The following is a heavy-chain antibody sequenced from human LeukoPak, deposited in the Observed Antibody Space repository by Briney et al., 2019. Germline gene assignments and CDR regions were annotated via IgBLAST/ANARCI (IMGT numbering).Heavy chain of an antibody. CDR1: GGSISSGSYY. CDR3: ARATSSYFYYMDV. V-gene: IGHV4-61*02. Sequence: SETLSLTCAVSGGSISSGSYYWSWFRQPAEKGLEWIGRIYTSGSTYYNPSLKSRVTISADTSKNQFSLNVSSVTAADTAVYYCARATSSYFYYMDVWGKGTTVTISS. CDR2: IYTSGST. D-gene: IGHD5-12*01. J-gene: IGHJ6*03.